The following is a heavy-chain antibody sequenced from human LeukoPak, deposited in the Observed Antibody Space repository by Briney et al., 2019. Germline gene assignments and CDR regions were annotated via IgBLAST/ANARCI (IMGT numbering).Heavy chain of an antibody. V-gene: IGHV4-39*01. Sequence: SETLSLTCTVSGGSISSSSYYWGWIRQPPGKGLEWIGSIYYSGSTYYNPSLKSRVTISVDTSKNQFSLKLSSVTAADTAVYYCARGVFPAFDIWGQGTMVTVSS. J-gene: IGHJ3*02. CDR2: IYYSGST. CDR1: GGSISSSSYY. D-gene: IGHD3-10*01. CDR3: ARGVFPAFDI.